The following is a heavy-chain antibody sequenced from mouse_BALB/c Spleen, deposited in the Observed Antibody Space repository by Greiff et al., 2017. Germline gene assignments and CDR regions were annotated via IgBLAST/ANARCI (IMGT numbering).Heavy chain of an antibody. Sequence: VQLQESGPGLVQPSQSLSITCTVSGFSLTSYGVHWVRQSPGKGLEWLGVIWSGGSTDYNAAFISRLSISKDNSKSQVFFKMNSLQANDTAIYYCASLTTRAWFAYWGQGTLVTVSA. D-gene: IGHD2-12*01. V-gene: IGHV2-2*02. CDR3: ASLTTRAWFAY. CDR1: GFSLTSYG. J-gene: IGHJ3*01. CDR2: IWSGGST.